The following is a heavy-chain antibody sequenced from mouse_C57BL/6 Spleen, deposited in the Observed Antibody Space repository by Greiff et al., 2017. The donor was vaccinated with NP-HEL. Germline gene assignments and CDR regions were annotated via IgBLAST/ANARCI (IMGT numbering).Heavy chain of an antibody. CDR2: INPGSGGT. CDR3: ARSRGNDYYAMDY. J-gene: IGHJ4*01. D-gene: IGHD2-1*01. Sequence: VQLQQSGAELVRPGTSVKVSCKASGYAFTNYLIEWVKQRPGQGLEWIGVINPGSGGTNYNEKFKGKATLTADKSSSTAYMQLSSLTSEDSAVYFCARSRGNDYYAMDYWGQGTSVTVSS. CDR1: GYAFTNYL. V-gene: IGHV1-54*01.